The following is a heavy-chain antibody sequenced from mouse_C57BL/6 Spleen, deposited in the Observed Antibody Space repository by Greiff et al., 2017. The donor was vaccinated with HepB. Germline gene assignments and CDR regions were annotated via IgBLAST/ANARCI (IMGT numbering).Heavy chain of an antibody. V-gene: IGHV1-59*01. J-gene: IGHJ3*01. D-gene: IGHD1-1*01. Sequence: QVQLQQPGAELVRPGTSVKLSCKASGYTFTSYWMHWVKQRPGQGLEWIGVIDPSDSYTNYNPKFKGKATLTVDTSSSTADMQLSSLTSADSAVYYCARGYYGSSLAWFAYGGQGTLVTVAA. CDR1: GYTFTSYW. CDR2: IDPSDSYT. CDR3: ARGYYGSSLAWFAY.